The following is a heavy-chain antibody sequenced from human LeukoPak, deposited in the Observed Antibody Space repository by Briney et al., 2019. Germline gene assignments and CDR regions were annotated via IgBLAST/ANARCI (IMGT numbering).Heavy chain of an antibody. Sequence: GGSLRLSCAASGFTLRTYSMNWVRQAPGKGLEWVSSISSTSSYIYYADSVKGRFTISRDNAKNSLYLQMNSLRAEDTAIYYCARMPGHPYYDYGDLGDLVVDYWGQGTLVTVSS. V-gene: IGHV3-21*01. J-gene: IGHJ4*02. CDR3: ARMPGHPYYDYGDLGDLVVDY. CDR2: ISSTSSYI. D-gene: IGHD4-17*01. CDR1: GFTLRTYS.